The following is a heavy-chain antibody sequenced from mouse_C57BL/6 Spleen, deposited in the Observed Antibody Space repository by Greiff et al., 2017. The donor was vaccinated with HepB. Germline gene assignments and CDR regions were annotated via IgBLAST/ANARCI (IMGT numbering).Heavy chain of an antibody. Sequence: DVMLVESEGGLVQPGSSMKLSCTASGFTFSDYYMAWVRQVPEKGLEWVANINYDGSSTYYLDSLKSRFIISRDNAKNILYLQMSSLKSEDTATYYCARDYSNYGYYAMDYWGQGTSVTVSS. CDR3: ARDYSNYGYYAMDY. J-gene: IGHJ4*01. V-gene: IGHV5-16*01. CDR2: INYDGSST. CDR1: GFTFSDYY. D-gene: IGHD2-5*01.